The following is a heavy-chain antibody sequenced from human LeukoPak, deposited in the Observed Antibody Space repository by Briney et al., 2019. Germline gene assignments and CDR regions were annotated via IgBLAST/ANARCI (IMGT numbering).Heavy chain of an antibody. CDR1: GFTFNSYE. CDR3: AKVRRTGLLRYYFDY. D-gene: IGHD1-14*01. V-gene: IGHV3-21*04. Sequence: PGGSLRLSCAASGFTFNSYEMNWVRQAPGKGLEWVSSISSGSSYIYYADSVKGRFTISRDNSKNTLYLQMNSLRAEDTAVYYCAKVRRTGLLRYYFDYWGQGTLVTVSS. J-gene: IGHJ4*02. CDR2: ISSGSSYI.